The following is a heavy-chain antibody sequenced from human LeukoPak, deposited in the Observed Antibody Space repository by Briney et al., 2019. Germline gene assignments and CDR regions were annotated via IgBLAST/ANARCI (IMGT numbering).Heavy chain of an antibody. V-gene: IGHV4-34*01. CDR3: ARGNIVATILGGLHGTTAFDF. Sequence: SETLSLTCGVSGGAFSDYYWSWIRQAPGKGLEWIGEMIQSGNSNYNPSLRSRVTISGDTSRNQFSLKLNSLTAADTAVYYCARGNIVATILGGLHGTTAFDFWGQGILVTVSS. D-gene: IGHD5-12*01. J-gene: IGHJ4*02. CDR2: MIQSGNS. CDR1: GGAFSDYY.